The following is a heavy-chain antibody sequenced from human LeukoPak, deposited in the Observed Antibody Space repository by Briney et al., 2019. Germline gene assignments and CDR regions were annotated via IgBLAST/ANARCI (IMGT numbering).Heavy chain of an antibody. CDR3: ARDNTPYYDFWSGYYTYWFDP. Sequence: ASVKVSCKASGYTFTGYYMHWVRQAPGQGLEWMGRINPNSGGTNYAQKFQGRVTITRDTSISTAYMELSRLRSDDTAVYYCARDNTPYYDFWSGYYTYWFDPWGQGTLVTVSS. J-gene: IGHJ5*02. CDR1: GYTFTGYY. D-gene: IGHD3-3*01. CDR2: INPNSGGT. V-gene: IGHV1-2*06.